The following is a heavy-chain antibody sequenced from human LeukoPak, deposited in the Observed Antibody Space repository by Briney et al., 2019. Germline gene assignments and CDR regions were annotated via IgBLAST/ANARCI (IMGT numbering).Heavy chain of an antibody. V-gene: IGHV3-48*01. CDR2: ISSGSSTI. D-gene: IGHD2-21*02. Sequence: GGSLRLSCVASGFTFSTSWRHWFRQAPGKGLEWVSYISSGSSTIYYADSVRGRFTISRDNAKSSLYLQMNSLRAEDTAVYYCARGRADYYFDYWSQGTLVTVSS. CDR1: GFTFSTSW. J-gene: IGHJ4*02. CDR3: ARGRADYYFDY.